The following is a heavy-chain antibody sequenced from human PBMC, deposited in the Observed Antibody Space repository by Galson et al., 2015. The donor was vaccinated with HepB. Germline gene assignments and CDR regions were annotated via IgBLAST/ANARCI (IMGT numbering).Heavy chain of an antibody. CDR1: GFIFSSYA. CDR2: ISGRGGST. Sequence: SLRLSCAASGFIFSSYAMSWVRQAPGKGLEWVSGISGRGGSTFYADSVQGRFTISRDNSKNTLFLQVNSLRAEDTAIYYCARDWTTTWSDAFDIWGQGTMVTVSS. CDR3: ARDWTTTWSDAFDI. J-gene: IGHJ3*02. D-gene: IGHD4-17*01. V-gene: IGHV3-23*01.